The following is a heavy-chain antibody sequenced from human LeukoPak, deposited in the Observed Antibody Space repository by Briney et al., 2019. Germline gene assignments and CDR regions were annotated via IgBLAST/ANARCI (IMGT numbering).Heavy chain of an antibody. CDR2: ISDDGINK. CDR1: GFTFSSYV. CDR3: AKDATYYYDSSGYWREYFDY. V-gene: IGHV3-30*04. J-gene: IGHJ4*02. Sequence: PGRSLRLSCAASGFTFSSYVIHWVRQAPGKGLDWVAVISDDGINKYYADSVKGRFTISRDNAKNSLYLQMNSLRAEDTAVYYCAKDATYYYDSSGYWREYFDYWGQGTLVTVSS. D-gene: IGHD3-22*01.